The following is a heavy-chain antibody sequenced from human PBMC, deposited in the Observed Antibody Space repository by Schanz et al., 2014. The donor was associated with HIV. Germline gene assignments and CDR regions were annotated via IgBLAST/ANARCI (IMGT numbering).Heavy chain of an antibody. J-gene: IGHJ4*02. V-gene: IGHV3-11*01. CDR3: AREKDLGYSSTLGF. D-gene: IGHD6-13*01. CDR2: ISDTGTTT. Sequence: QVQLVESGGGVVQPGRSLRLSCAGSGFIFRDYALHWVRQAPGKGLEWVSYISDTGTTTYYADSVNGRFTISRDNAKNSMFLQMNSLRGEDTAVYYCAREKDLGYSSTLGFWGQGTLVTVSS. CDR1: GFIFRDYA.